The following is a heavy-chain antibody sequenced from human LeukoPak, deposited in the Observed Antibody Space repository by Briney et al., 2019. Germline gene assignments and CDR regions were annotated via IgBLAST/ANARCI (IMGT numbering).Heavy chain of an antibody. V-gene: IGHV3-53*01. Sequence: GGSLRVYCAASGFTVSSNYMSWVRQAPGKGLEWVSVIYSGGSTYYADSVKGRFTISRDNSKNTLYLQMNSLRAEDTAVYYCASTYISGDYTDYWGQGTLVTVSS. CDR3: ASTYISGDYTDY. CDR2: IYSGGST. J-gene: IGHJ4*02. CDR1: GFTVSSNY. D-gene: IGHD4-17*01.